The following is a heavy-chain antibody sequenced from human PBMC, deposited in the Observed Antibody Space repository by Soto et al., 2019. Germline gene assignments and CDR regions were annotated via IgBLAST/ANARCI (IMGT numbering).Heavy chain of an antibody. CDR2: INGDGTT. V-gene: IGHV3-74*01. CDR3: GRGSGPRGRPY. Sequence: PGGSLRLSCAASGFIFNNYWMHWVRQAPGKGLVWVARINGDGTTTYVDSVKGRFTISRDNAKNMVYLQMNSLGAEDTAMYYCGRGSGPRGRPYWGQGISVTVSS. CDR1: GFIFNNYW. D-gene: IGHD6-25*01. J-gene: IGHJ4*02.